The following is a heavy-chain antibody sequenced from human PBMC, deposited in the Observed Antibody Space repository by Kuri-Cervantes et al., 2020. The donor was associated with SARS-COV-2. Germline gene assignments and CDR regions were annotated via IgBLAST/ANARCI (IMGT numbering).Heavy chain of an antibody. CDR2: IYYSGST. CDR1: GGSISSSNW. V-gene: IGHV4-4*02. J-gene: IGHJ3*02. CDR3: ARVEYYDFWSGYYSGAFDI. D-gene: IGHD3-3*01. Sequence: GSLRLSCAVSGGSISSSNWWSWVRQPPGKGLEWIGYIYYSGSTNYNPSLKGRVTISVDTSKNQFSLKLSSVTAADTAVYYCARVEYYDFWSGYYSGAFDIWGQGTMVTVSS.